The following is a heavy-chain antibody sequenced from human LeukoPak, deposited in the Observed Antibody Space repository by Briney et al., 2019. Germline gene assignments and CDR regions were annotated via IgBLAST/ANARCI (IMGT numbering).Heavy chain of an antibody. D-gene: IGHD2-15*01. V-gene: IGHV4-59*01. CDR2: IYYSGST. Sequence: SETLSLTCTVSGGSISSYYWSWIRQPPGKGLEWIGYIYYSGSTKYNPSLKSRVTISVDTSKNQFSLKLSSVTAADTAVYYCAILSGYCSGGSCXXYGIXNDYWGXGTLVTVS. CDR3: AILSGYCSGGSCXXYGIXNDY. CDR1: GGSISSYY. J-gene: IGHJ4*01.